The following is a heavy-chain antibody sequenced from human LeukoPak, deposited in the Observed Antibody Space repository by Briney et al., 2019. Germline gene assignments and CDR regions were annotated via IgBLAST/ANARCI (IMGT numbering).Heavy chain of an antibody. CDR3: ARIDYGDYVFDY. Sequence: SQTLSLTCTVSGGSISSGGYSWSWIRQHPGKGLEWIGYIYYSGSTYYNPSLKSRVTISVDTSKNQFSLKLSSVTAADTAVYYCARIDYGDYVFDYWGQGTLVTVSS. V-gene: IGHV4-31*03. J-gene: IGHJ4*02. CDR1: GGSISSGGYS. D-gene: IGHD4-17*01. CDR2: IYYSGST.